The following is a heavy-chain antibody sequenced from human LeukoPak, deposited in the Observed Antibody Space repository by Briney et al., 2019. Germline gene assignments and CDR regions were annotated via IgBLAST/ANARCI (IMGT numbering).Heavy chain of an antibody. CDR2: ISSRGDST. CDR3: ARESSGTYYLKQ. J-gene: IGHJ4*02. CDR1: GFTFSNSG. D-gene: IGHD1-26*01. V-gene: IGHV3-21*04. Sequence: GGSLRLSCAASGFTFSNSGMTWVRQAPGNGPEWVSSISSRGDSTNYADSVKGRFTISRDNAKNSLYLQMNSLRAEDTAVYYCARESSGTYYLKQWGQGTLVTVYS.